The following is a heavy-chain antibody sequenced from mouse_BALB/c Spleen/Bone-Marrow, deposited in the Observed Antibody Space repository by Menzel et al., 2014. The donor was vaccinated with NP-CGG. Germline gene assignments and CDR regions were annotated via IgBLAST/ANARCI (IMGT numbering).Heavy chain of an antibody. CDR2: ISSGSSSI. CDR1: GFTFSRFG. J-gene: IGHJ2*01. CDR3: GRGDY. Sequence: EVQGVESGGGLVQPGGSRKLSCAASGFTFSRFGMHWVRQAPEKGLEWVAFISSGSSSIYYTDTVKGRFTISRDNPKNTLFLQMTSLRSEDTAMYYCGRGDYWGQGTTLTVSS. V-gene: IGHV5-17*02.